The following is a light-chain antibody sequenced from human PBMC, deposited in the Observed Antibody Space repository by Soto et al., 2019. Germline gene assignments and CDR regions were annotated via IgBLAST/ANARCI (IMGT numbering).Light chain of an antibody. Sequence: QSALTQPASVSGSPGQSITISCTGTSSDVGAYNFVSWHQQHPGKAPKLMIYNVYDRPAGISYRFSGSKSGNTASLTISGLQCEDEAEYYCSAYTDSRTYVFGTGTKLTVL. CDR2: NVY. CDR3: SAYTDSRTYV. V-gene: IGLV2-14*03. J-gene: IGLJ1*01. CDR1: SSDVGAYNF.